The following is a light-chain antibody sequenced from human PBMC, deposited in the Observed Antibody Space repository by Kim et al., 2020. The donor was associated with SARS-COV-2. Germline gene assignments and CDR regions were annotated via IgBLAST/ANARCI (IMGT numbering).Light chain of an antibody. J-gene: IGKJ2*01. CDR3: QQYGSSPYT. Sequence: LSPGERASRSCRASQSVSSNYFAWYQQKPGQAPRLLAYGASTRPAGIPDRFTGSGSGTDFTLTINRLEPEDFAVYYCQQYGSSPYTFGQGTKLEI. CDR2: GAS. V-gene: IGKV3-20*01. CDR1: QSVSSNY.